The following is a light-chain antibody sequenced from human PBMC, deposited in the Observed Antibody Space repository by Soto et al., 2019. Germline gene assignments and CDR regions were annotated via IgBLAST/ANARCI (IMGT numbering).Light chain of an antibody. V-gene: IGKV1-27*01. CDR3: RRYNTPRHT. Sequence: EIQMTQSPSTLSASPGDRATITCRASQSISSYLAWYQQKPGQAPKLLIYAASTMRTGVPSRFSGSGSGTDFTISIRGLQPVAVANYYQRRYNTPRHTFGQGTKVEIK. J-gene: IGKJ2*01. CDR1: QSISSY. CDR2: AAS.